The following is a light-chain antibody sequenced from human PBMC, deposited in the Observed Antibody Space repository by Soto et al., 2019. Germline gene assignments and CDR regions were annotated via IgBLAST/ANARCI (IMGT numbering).Light chain of an antibody. J-gene: IGLJ2*01. V-gene: IGLV2-14*01. CDR3: SSYTSSTTLV. CDR1: SSDVGGYNY. CDR2: EVS. Sequence: QSVLTQPASVSGSPGQSITISCTGTSSDVGGYNYVSWYQHHPGKAPKLMISEVSNRPSGVSNRFSGSKSGNTASLTISGLQAEDEADYYCSSYTSSTTLVFGGGTKVTV.